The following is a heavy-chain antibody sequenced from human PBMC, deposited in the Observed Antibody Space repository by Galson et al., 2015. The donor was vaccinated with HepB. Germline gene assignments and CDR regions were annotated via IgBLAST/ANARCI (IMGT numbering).Heavy chain of an antibody. CDR3: ARPFYYESSAYYPFDN. D-gene: IGHD3-22*01. CDR2: TWFDGSTD. V-gene: IGHV3-33*01. J-gene: IGHJ4*02. Sequence: SLRLSCAASGFSLSGYVMHWVRQAPGKGLEWVALTWFDGSTDYYADSVKGRFTISRDNSKNTLYLDMYSLRAEDTAVYYCARPFYYESSAYYPFDNWGQGTLVTVSS. CDR1: GFSLSGYV.